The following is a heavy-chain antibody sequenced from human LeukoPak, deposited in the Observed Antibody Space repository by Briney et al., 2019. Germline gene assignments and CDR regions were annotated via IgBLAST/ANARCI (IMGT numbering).Heavy chain of an antibody. Sequence: GGSLRLSCAASGFTFSSYSMNWVRQAPGKGLEWVSSISSSSSYIYYADSVKGRFTISRDNAKNSLYLQMNSLRAEDTAVYYCASSDSSGYYGVQDAFDIWGQGTMVTVSS. CDR2: ISSSSSYI. CDR1: GFTFSSYS. D-gene: IGHD3-22*01. V-gene: IGHV3-21*01. CDR3: ASSDSSGYYGVQDAFDI. J-gene: IGHJ3*02.